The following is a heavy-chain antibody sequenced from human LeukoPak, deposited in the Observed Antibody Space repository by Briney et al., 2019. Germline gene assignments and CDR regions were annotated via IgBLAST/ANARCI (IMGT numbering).Heavy chain of an antibody. CDR2: IYTSGST. D-gene: IGHD3-3*01. Sequence: SETLSLTCAVSGGSISSGGYSWSWIRQPAGKGLEWIGRIYTSGSTNYNPSLKSRVTISVDTSKNQFSLKLSSVTAADTAVYYCARGATRFFSDYWGQGTLVTVSS. V-gene: IGHV4-61*02. CDR1: GGSISSGGYS. J-gene: IGHJ4*02. CDR3: ARGATRFFSDY.